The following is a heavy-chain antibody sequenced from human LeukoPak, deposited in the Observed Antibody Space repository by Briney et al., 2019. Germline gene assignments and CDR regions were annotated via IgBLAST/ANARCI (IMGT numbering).Heavy chain of an antibody. CDR1: GCTFSSYA. D-gene: IGHD3-10*01. CDR2: ISGSGGDT. V-gene: IGHV3-23*01. CDR3: AKDLGGASGSGFPGY. Sequence: AGSLRLSCAASGCTFSSYARSWVRQAPGKGLEWVSAISGSGGDTYYADSLKGRFTISRDNSKCTLYLRLTSLRVEDAAVYYCAKDLGGASGSGFPGYWGQGTLVTVSS. J-gene: IGHJ4*02.